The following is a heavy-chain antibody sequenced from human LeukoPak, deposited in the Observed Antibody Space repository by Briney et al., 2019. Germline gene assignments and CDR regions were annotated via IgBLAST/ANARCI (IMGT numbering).Heavy chain of an antibody. J-gene: IGHJ4*02. CDR1: GYTFTGYY. D-gene: IGHD3-3*01. CDR2: INPNSGGT. V-gene: IGHV1-2*06. Sequence: ASVKVSCKASGYTFTGYYMHWVRQAPGQGLEWMGRINPNSGGTNYAQKFQGRVTMTRDTSISTAYMELSRLRSDDTAVYYCAREGIGDTIFGVVIIGFDYWGQGTLVTVSS. CDR3: AREGIGDTIFGVVIIGFDY.